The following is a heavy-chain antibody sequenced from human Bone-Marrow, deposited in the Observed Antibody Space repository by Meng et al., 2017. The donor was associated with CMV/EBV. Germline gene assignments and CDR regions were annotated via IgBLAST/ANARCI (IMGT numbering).Heavy chain of an antibody. CDR2: INSDGTST. D-gene: IGHD3-3*01. Sequence: GGSLRLSCAASGFTFSSYWMHWVRQAPGKGLVWVSRINSDGTSTSYADSVKGRFTISRDNAKNSLYLQMNSLRAEDTAVYYCARVSFGGAFDIWGHGTMVTVSS. CDR3: ARVSFGGAFDI. V-gene: IGHV3-74*01. J-gene: IGHJ3*02. CDR1: GFTFSSYW.